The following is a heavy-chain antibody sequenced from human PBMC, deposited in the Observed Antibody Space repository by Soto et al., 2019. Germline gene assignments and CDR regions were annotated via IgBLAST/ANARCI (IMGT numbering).Heavy chain of an antibody. Sequence: QVQLVEAGGGLVKPGGSLRLSCAASGFTFRDYYMTWIRQAPGRGLEWISYISSSGNTIYYADSVKGRFIISRDNAKNSLFLQLNSLRAEDTAVYYCARVRGYFDFWGQGTLVTVSS. CDR1: GFTFRDYY. J-gene: IGHJ4*02. CDR3: ARVRGYFDF. V-gene: IGHV3-11*01. CDR2: ISSSGNTI.